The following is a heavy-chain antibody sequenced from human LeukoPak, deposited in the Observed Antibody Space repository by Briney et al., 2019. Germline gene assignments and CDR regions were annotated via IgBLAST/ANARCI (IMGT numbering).Heavy chain of an antibody. CDR1: GGSFSGYY. CDR2: INHSGST. V-gene: IGHV4-34*01. D-gene: IGHD3-10*01. Sequence: PSETLSLTCAVYGGSFSGYYWSLIRQPPGKGLEWIGEINHSGSTNYNPSLKSRVTISVDTSKNQFSLKLSSVTAADTAVYYCARGGRTRYYGSGSYYSPNNWFDPWGQGTLVTVSS. CDR3: ARGGRTRYYGSGSYYSPNNWFDP. J-gene: IGHJ5*02.